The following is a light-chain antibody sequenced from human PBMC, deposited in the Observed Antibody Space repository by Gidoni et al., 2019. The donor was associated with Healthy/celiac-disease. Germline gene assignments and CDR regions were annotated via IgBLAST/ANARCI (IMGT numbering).Light chain of an antibody. CDR3: QQYYSTPDT. CDR2: WAS. V-gene: IGKV4-1*01. Sequence: DIVMTQSPDSLAGSLGERATINCKSSQSVLYSSNNKNYLAWYQQKPGQPPKLLIYWASTRESGVPDRFSGSGSGTDFTLTISSLQAEDVAVYYCQQYYSTPDTFGPGTKVDIK. J-gene: IGKJ3*01. CDR1: QSVLYSSNNKNY.